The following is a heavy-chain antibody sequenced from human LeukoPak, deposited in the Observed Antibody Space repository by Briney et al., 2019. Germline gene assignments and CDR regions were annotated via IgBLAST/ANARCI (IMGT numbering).Heavy chain of an antibody. CDR3: ARDSGRAVAGDAFDI. CDR2: IDPNSGGT. J-gene: IGHJ3*02. CDR1: GYGFTDYF. V-gene: IGHV1-2*06. D-gene: IGHD6-19*01. Sequence: ASVKVSCKTYGYGFTDYFVHWVRRAPGQGLEWMGRIDPNSGGTNDVHKFQGRVTMSRDTSISTVYMELSRLRSDDTAVYYCARDSGRAVAGDAFDIWGQGTMVTVSS.